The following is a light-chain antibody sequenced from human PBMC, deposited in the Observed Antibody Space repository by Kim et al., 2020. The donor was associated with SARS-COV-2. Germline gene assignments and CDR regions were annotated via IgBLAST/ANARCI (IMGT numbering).Light chain of an antibody. V-gene: IGKV3-20*01. J-gene: IGKJ2*01. CDR2: GAS. Sequence: IVMTQSPATLSVSPGERVILSCRASQSIRSNLAWYQQKPGQAPRLLISGASTRATGIPDRFSGSGSGTDFTLTITRLEPDDFAVYYCQTYGSSPLYTFGQGTKLEI. CDR1: QSIRSN. CDR3: QTYGSSPLYT.